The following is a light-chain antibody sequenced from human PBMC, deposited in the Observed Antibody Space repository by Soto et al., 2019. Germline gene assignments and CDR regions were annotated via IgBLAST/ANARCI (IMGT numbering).Light chain of an antibody. CDR3: AAWDDSLNGVV. J-gene: IGLJ2*01. CDR1: SSNIGSNT. CDR2: SNN. Sequence: QAVVTQPPSASGTPGQRVTISCSGSSSNIGSNTVNWYQQLPGTAPKLLIYSNNQRPSGVPDRFSGSKSGTSASLAISGLQSEDEADYYCAAWDDSLNGVVFCGGTKRTVL. V-gene: IGLV1-44*01.